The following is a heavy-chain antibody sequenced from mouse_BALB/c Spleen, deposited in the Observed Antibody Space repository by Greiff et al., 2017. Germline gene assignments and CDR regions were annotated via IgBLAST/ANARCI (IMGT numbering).Heavy chain of an antibody. J-gene: IGHJ4*01. V-gene: IGHV1-7*01. D-gene: IGHD1-1*01. CDR2: INPSTGYT. CDR3: ARGYGSLYYYAMDY. Sequence: VQLKESGAELAKPGASVKMSCKASGYTFTSYWMHWVKQRPGQGLEWIGYINPSTGYTEYNQKFKDKATLTADKSSSTAYMQLSSLTSEDSAVYYCARGYGSLYYYAMDYWGQGTSVTVSS. CDR1: GYTFTSYW.